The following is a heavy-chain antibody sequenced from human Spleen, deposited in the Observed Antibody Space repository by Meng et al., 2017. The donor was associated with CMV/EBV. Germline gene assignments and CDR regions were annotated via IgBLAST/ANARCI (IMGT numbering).Heavy chain of an antibody. Sequence: ASVKVSCKASGYTFTSYDIIWVRQTPGQGLEWMGWMNPNNHKTTYAQRFEGRLTMTTDTSINTAYMELSSLRSEDTAFYYCARARNWFDPWGQGTRVTVSS. J-gene: IGHJ5*02. CDR2: MNPNNHKT. CDR3: ARARNWFDP. CDR1: GYTFTSYD. V-gene: IGHV1-8*01.